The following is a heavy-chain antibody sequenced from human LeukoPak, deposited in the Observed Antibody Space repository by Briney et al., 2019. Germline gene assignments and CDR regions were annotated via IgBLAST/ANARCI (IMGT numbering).Heavy chain of an antibody. CDR3: ARDSIYDSSGHYYAYFDH. V-gene: IGHV3-30-3*01. Sequence: GGSLRLSCAASGFTFSSYAMHWVRQAPGKGLEWVAVISYDGNSKSNADSVKGRFTISRDNSKNTLYLQMNSLRGEDTAVYYCARDSIYDSSGHYYAYFDHWGQGTLVTVSS. J-gene: IGHJ4*02. D-gene: IGHD3-22*01. CDR1: GFTFSSYA. CDR2: ISYDGNSK.